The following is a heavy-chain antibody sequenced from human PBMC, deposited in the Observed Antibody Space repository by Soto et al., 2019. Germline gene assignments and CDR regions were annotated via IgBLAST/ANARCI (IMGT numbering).Heavy chain of an antibody. CDR2: IIPIFGTA. D-gene: IGHD2-15*01. CDR1: GGTFSSYA. Sequence: QVQLVQSGAEVKKPGSSVKVSCKASGGTFSSYAISWVRQTPGQGLEWMGGIIPIFGTANYAQKFQGRVTITADESTSTAYLELSSLGYEDTAVYYCAVCDGSCYLRCFDHWGQGTLVTVSS. CDR3: AVCDGSCYLRCFDH. V-gene: IGHV1-69*01. J-gene: IGHJ5*02.